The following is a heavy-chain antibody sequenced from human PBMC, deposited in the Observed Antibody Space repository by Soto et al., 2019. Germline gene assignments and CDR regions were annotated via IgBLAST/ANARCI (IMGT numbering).Heavy chain of an antibody. D-gene: IGHD2-8*01. CDR1: GVTFSSYG. Sequence: GGSLRLSCAASGVTFSSYGMHWVRQSPGKGLERVTFVWYDGTNKYYAGSVKGRFTISRDNSKNTLYLQMNSLRAEDTVVYYCARQLYSTHVPPSGLDYWGQGTLVTVSS. CDR2: VWYDGTNK. V-gene: IGHV3-33*01. J-gene: IGHJ4*02. CDR3: ARQLYSTHVPPSGLDY.